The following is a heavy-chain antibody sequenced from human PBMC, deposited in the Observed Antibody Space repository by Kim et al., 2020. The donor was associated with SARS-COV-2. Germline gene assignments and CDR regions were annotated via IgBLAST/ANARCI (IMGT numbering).Heavy chain of an antibody. CDR2: INHSGST. CDR1: GGSFSGYY. Sequence: SETLSLTCAVYGGSFSGYYWSWIRQPPGKGLEWIGEINHSGSTNYNPSLKSRVTISVDTSKNQFSLKLSSVTAADTAVYYCARGPRYCSSTSCYGMDVWGQGTTVTVSS. V-gene: IGHV4-34*01. D-gene: IGHD2-2*01. J-gene: IGHJ6*02. CDR3: ARGPRYCSSTSCYGMDV.